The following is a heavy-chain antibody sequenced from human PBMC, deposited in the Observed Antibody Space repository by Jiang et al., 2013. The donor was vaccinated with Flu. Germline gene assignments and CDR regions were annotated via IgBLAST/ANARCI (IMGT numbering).Heavy chain of an antibody. J-gene: IGHJ6*02. CDR1: GYTFINYG. CDR3: ARDMNYYGSGSYRAPGRYGMDV. Sequence: GAEVKKPGASVRVSCKASGYTFINYGISWVRQAPGQGLEWMGWISGYNGNTRYAQKLLGRVTMTTDTSTSTAYMELSSLRSEDTAVYYCARDMNYYGSGSYRAPGRYGMDVWGQGTTVTVSS. D-gene: IGHD3-10*01. V-gene: IGHV1-18*01. CDR2: ISGYNGNT.